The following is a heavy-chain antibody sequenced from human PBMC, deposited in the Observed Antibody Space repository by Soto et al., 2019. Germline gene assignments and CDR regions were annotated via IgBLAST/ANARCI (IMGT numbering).Heavy chain of an antibody. J-gene: IGHJ3*02. V-gene: IGHV2-5*02. Sequence: SGPTLVNPTQTLTLTCTFSGFSLSTSGVGVGWIRQPPGKALEWLALIYWDDDKRYRSSLENRLTITKDTSKNQVVLTMTNMDPVDTATYYCAQSALSGFECWSGYKPPNAFDIWGHGTMGSVS. CDR1: GFSLSTSGVG. D-gene: IGHD3-3*01. CDR3: AQSALSGFECWSGYKPPNAFDI. CDR2: IYWDDDK.